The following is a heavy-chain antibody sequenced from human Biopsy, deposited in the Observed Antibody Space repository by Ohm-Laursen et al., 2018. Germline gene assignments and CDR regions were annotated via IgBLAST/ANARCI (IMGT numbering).Heavy chain of an antibody. D-gene: IGHD3-22*01. J-gene: IGHJ5*02. CDR1: GGSISNNNYY. V-gene: IGHV4-39*01. Sequence: GTLSLTCPVSGGSISNNNYYWDWIRQPPGKGLEWIGSIFYRGSTHYKPSLKSRVNISVDTSKNQFSLKLNSVTAADTAVYYCARDYDTSGYYYVSWGQGTLVTVSS. CDR2: IFYRGST. CDR3: ARDYDTSGYYYVS.